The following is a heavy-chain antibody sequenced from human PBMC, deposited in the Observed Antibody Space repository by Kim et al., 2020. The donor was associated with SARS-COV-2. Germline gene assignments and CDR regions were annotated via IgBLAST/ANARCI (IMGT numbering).Heavy chain of an antibody. CDR1: GFTFSSYW. CDR2: IKQDGSEK. CDR3: ARDSSGWYSTDY. J-gene: IGHJ4*02. D-gene: IGHD6-19*01. V-gene: IGHV3-7*01. Sequence: GSLRLSCAASGFTFSSYWTSWVRQAPGKGLEWVANIKQDGSEKYYVDSVKGRFTISRDNAKNSLYLQMNSLRAEDTAVYYCARDSSGWYSTDYWGQGTLVTVSS.